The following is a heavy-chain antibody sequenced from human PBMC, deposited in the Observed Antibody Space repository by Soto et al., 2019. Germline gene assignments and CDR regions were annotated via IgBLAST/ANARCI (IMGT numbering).Heavy chain of an antibody. CDR1: GFTFSSYG. D-gene: IGHD3-10*01. J-gene: IGHJ6*02. V-gene: IGHV3-30*18. CDR3: AKDLRIVWFGKNELDYSSYGMDV. CDR2: ISYDGSNK. Sequence: QVQLLEYGGGVVQPGRSLRLSCAASGFTFSSYGMHWVRQAPGKGLAWVAVISYDGSNKYYAYSVKGRFTISRENTTNTLYLQLNSLRADDTAVYYCAKDLRIVWFGKNELDYSSYGMDVWGQGTTVTASS.